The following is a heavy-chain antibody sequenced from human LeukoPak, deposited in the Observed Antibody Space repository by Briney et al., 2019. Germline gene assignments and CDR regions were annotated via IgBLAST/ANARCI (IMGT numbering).Heavy chain of an antibody. CDR2: ITSSGSYI. CDR3: ARDPICSGGSCYLSSFYFDY. D-gene: IGHD2-15*01. J-gene: IGHJ4*02. Sequence: GGSLRLSCAASGVTFSSYSMNWVRQAPGTGLEWVSSITSSGSYIYYADSVKGRFTISRDNAKNSLFLQMNSLRAEDTAVYYCARDPICSGGSCYLSSFYFDYWGQGTLVTVSS. V-gene: IGHV3-21*01. CDR1: GVTFSSYS.